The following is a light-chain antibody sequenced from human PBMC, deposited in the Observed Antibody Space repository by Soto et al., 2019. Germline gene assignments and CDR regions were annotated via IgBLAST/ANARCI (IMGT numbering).Light chain of an antibody. J-gene: IGKJ1*01. CDR2: GAS. V-gene: IGKV3-20*01. CDR3: QQYGSSPWT. CDR1: QSVSSSY. Sequence: EIVLTHSPGTLSLSPGERATLSFSSSQSVSSSYLAWYQQKPGQAPRLLIYGASSRATGIPDRFSGSGSGTDFTFTISRLEPEDFAVYYCQQYGSSPWTFGQGTKVDIK.